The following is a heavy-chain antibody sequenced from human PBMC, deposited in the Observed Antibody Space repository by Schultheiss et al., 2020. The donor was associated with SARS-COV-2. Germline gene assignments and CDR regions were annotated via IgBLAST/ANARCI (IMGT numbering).Heavy chain of an antibody. CDR3: AKDPYCSSTSCYRGSWFDP. D-gene: IGHD2-2*02. CDR1: GFTFSSYA. V-gene: IGHV3-23*01. Sequence: GGSLRLSCAASGFTFSSYAMSWVRQAPGKGLEWVSAISGSGGSTYYADSVKGRFTISRDNSKNTLYLQMNSLRAEDTAVYYCAKDPYCSSTSCYRGSWFDPWGQGTLVTVSS. CDR2: ISGSGGST. J-gene: IGHJ5*02.